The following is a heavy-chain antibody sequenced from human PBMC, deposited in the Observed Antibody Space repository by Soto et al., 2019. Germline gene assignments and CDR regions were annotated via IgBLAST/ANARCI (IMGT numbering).Heavy chain of an antibody. CDR1: GYTFTSYG. V-gene: IGHV1-18*01. J-gene: IGHJ5*02. CDR2: ISAYNGNT. Sequence: QVQLVQSGAEVKKPGASVKVSCKASGYTFTSYGISWVRQAPGQGLEWMGWISAYNGNTNYALKLQGRITMTTDTTARTAYMELRSLRSDDTAVYYCARSAGSAYWFGPWGQGTLVTVSS. CDR3: ARSAGSAYWFGP. D-gene: IGHD2-21*01.